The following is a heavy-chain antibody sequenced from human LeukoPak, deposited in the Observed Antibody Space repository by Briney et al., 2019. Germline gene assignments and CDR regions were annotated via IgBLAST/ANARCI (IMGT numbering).Heavy chain of an antibody. J-gene: IGHJ4*02. D-gene: IGHD1-26*01. CDR1: GFTFSSYG. Sequence: GGSLRLSCAASGFTFSSYGMHWVRQAPGKGLEWVTVIWYDGSNKYYADSAKGRFTISRDNSKNTLYLQMNSLRAEDTAVYYCAKDPSGRWSGSYVDYWGQGTLVTVSS. CDR3: AKDPSGRWSGSYVDY. CDR2: IWYDGSNK. V-gene: IGHV3-33*06.